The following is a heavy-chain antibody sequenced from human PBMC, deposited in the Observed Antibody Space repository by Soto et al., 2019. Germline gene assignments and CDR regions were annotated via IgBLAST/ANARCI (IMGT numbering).Heavy chain of an antibody. J-gene: IGHJ4*02. D-gene: IGHD3-16*01. Sequence: EVQLLESGGGLVQPGGSLRLSCAASGFTFSSYAMSWVRQAPGKGLEWVSAISGSGGSTYYADSVKGRFTISRDNSKNTLYLQMNSLRAEDTAVYYCAKDRRITFGDHTVFDYWGQGTLVTGSS. V-gene: IGHV3-23*01. CDR3: AKDRRITFGDHTVFDY. CDR1: GFTFSSYA. CDR2: ISGSGGST.